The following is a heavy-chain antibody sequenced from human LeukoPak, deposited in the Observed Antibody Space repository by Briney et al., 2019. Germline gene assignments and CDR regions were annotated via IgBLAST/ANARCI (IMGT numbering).Heavy chain of an antibody. Sequence: PGGSLRLSCTASGFTVSSNYMSWVRQAPGKGLEWVSVIYAGGGTYYADSLKGRFTISRDKSKNTVYLQMNSLRVEDTAVYYCARDPQIDCGGDCYGDNRGQGTQVTVSS. D-gene: IGHD2-21*02. CDR2: IYAGGGT. V-gene: IGHV3-53*01. CDR3: ARDPQIDCGGDCYGDN. J-gene: IGHJ4*02. CDR1: GFTVSSNY.